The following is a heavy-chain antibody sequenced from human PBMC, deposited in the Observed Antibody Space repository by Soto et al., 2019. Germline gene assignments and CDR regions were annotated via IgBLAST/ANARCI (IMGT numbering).Heavy chain of an antibody. CDR1: GGSIRVQSYY. J-gene: IGHJ4*02. CDR2: SYYSGTS. Sequence: SETLSLTCTVSGGSIRVQSYYWTWIRQTPGKGLEWVGSSYYSGTSYFNPALKGRVTISVDTSTNQFSLRLTSVTAADTAVYYCFWCYSWHDYYFYFWGQGTLVPVSS. CDR3: FWCYSWHDYYFYF. D-gene: IGHD1-20*01. V-gene: IGHV4-39*01.